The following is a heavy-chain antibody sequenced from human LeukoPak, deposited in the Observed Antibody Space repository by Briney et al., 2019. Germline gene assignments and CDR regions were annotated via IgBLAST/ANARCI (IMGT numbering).Heavy chain of an antibody. CDR3: AKEKTLVLLWFGESAGTYYFDY. CDR2: IKLDGSEK. Sequence: GGSLRLSCVASGFTFGKYWMSWVRQAPGKGLEWVANIKLDGSEKNYVDSVKGRFTISRDNTKNSLYLQMNSLRAEDTAVYYCAKEKTLVLLWFGESAGTYYFDYWGQGTLVTVSS. CDR1: GFTFGKYW. D-gene: IGHD3-10*01. J-gene: IGHJ4*02. V-gene: IGHV3-7*03.